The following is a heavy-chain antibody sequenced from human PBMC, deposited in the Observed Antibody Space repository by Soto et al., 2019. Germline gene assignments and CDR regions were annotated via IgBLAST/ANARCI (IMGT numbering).Heavy chain of an antibody. D-gene: IGHD3-10*01. Sequence: QVQLVQSGAEVKKPGASVKVSCKASGYTFTSYGISWVRQAPGQGLEWMGWISAYNGNTNYAQKLQGRVTMTTDTSTSTAYMELRRLRSDDTAVYYCASQGSDYPVNWSSGRWLGAFDIWGQGTMVTVSS. CDR2: ISAYNGNT. CDR3: ASQGSDYPVNWSSGRWLGAFDI. V-gene: IGHV1-18*01. CDR1: GYTFTSYG. J-gene: IGHJ3*02.